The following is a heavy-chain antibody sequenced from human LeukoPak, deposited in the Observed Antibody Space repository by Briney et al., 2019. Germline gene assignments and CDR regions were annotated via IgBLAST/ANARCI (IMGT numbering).Heavy chain of an antibody. CDR1: GGSISSGGYY. CDR2: IYYSGST. Sequence: SQTLFLTCTVSGGSISSGGYYWSWIRQHPGKGLEWIGYIYYSGSTYYNPSLKSRVTISVDTSKNQFSLKLSSVTAADTAVYYCARDLRAAAGTSQYFQHWGQGTLVTVSS. CDR3: ARDLRAAAGTSQYFQH. V-gene: IGHV4-31*03. J-gene: IGHJ1*01. D-gene: IGHD6-13*01.